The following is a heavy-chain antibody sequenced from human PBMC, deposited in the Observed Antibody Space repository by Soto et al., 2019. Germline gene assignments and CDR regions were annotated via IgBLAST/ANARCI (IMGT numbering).Heavy chain of an antibody. J-gene: IGHJ6*02. D-gene: IGHD6-13*01. CDR2: ISYDGSKK. V-gene: IGHV3-30*18. CDR3: AKDMGYTYYYGMDV. CDR1: GFTFSSYG. Sequence: GGSLRLSCAASGFTFSSYGMHWVRQAPGKGLEWVAVISYDGSKKYYADSVKGRFTISRDNSKNTLYLQMNSLRAEDTAVYYCAKDMGYTYYYGMDVWGQGTTVTVSS.